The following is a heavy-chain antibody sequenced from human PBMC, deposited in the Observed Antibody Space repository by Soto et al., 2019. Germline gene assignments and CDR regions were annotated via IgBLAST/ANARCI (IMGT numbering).Heavy chain of an antibody. CDR3: GRAPAGDYTLYHYYTMDV. J-gene: IGHJ6*02. V-gene: IGHV3-33*01. D-gene: IGHD4-17*01. CDR2: VWFDGGNK. CDR1: GFTFSDHA. Sequence: QVQLVASGGGVVQPGTSLRLSCEASGFTFSDHAMHWVRQAPGKGLEWVAVVWFDGGNKFYTDSVKGRFTISRDNSKNTLFLQMNSLRVVDTAVYYCGRAPAGDYTLYHYYTMDVWGQGTPVTVSS.